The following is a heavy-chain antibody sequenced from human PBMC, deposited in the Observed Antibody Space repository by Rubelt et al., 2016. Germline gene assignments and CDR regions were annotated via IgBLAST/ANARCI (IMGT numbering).Heavy chain of an antibody. D-gene: IGHD2-2*01. CDR2: INPNSGGT. J-gene: IGHJ1*01. Sequence: QVQLVQSGAEVKKPGASVKVSCKASGYTFTSYGISWVRQAPGQGLEWMGWINPNSGGTNYAQKFQGRVTMTRDTSISTTYMELSRLRLDDTAVYYCARDLVGYCSSTSCYTEYFQHWGQGTLVTVSS. CDR3: ARDLVGYCSSTSCYTEYFQH. V-gene: IGHV1-2*02. CDR1: GYTFTSYG.